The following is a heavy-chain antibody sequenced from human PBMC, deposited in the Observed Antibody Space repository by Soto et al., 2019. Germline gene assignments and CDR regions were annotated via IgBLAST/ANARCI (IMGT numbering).Heavy chain of an antibody. CDR1: GYSITSYW. J-gene: IGHJ6*02. Sequence: LGESLKISCKGSGYSITSYWISWVRRMPGKGLEWMGRIDPSDSYTNYSPSFQGHVTISADKSISTAYLQWSSLKASDTAMYYCARQGIAAAGTFGYYYGMDVWGQGTTVTVSS. V-gene: IGHV5-10-1*01. CDR2: IDPSDSYT. D-gene: IGHD6-13*01. CDR3: ARQGIAAAGTFGYYYGMDV.